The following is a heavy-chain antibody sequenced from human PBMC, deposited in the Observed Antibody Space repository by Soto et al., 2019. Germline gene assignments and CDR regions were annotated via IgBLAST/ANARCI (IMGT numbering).Heavy chain of an antibody. J-gene: IGHJ6*03. CDR2: INHSGST. V-gene: IGHV4-34*01. Sequence: PSETLSLTCAVYGGSFSGYYWSWIRQPPGKGLEWIGEINHSGSTNYNPSLKSRVTISVDTSKNQFSLKLSSVTAADTAVYYCASGVSSSWYLQYYYMDVWGKGTTVTVSS. CDR3: ASGVSSSWYLQYYYMDV. CDR1: GGSFSGYY. D-gene: IGHD6-13*01.